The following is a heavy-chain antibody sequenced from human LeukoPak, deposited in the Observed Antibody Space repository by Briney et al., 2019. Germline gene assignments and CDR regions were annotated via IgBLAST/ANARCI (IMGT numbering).Heavy chain of an antibody. D-gene: IGHD6-13*01. CDR3: ARRAYSSSWYVEYNWFDP. J-gene: IGHJ5*02. CDR1: GGSISSGPYY. V-gene: IGHV4-39*01. Sequence: PSETLSLTCTVSGGSISSGPYYWGWIRQPPGKGLEWIGNIYCGENTYYNPSLKSRVTISIDTSKNQFYLKLSSLTAADTAVYYCARRAYSSSWYVEYNWFDPWGQGTLVTVSS. CDR2: IYCGENT.